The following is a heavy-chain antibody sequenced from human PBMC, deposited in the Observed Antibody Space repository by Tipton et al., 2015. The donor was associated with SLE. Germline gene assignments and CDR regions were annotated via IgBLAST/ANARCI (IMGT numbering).Heavy chain of an antibody. D-gene: IGHD6-19*01. Sequence: TLSLTCTVSGGSISSYYWSWIRQPPGKGLEWIGYIYYSGSTNYNPSLKSRVTISVDTSKNQFSLKLSSVTAADTAVYYCARAEYSSGWTEVHWFDPWGQGTLVTVSS. J-gene: IGHJ5*02. V-gene: IGHV4-59*01. CDR3: ARAEYSSGWTEVHWFDP. CDR1: GGSISSYY. CDR2: IYYSGST.